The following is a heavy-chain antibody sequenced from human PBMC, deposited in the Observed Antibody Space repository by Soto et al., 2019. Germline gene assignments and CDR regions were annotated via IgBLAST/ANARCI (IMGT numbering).Heavy chain of an antibody. Sequence: HPGGSLRLSCAASGFTFNTYAMSWVRQAPGKGLEWVSAMSGSGDNTYYADSVKGRFTISRDSSKNTLYLQMNSLRAEDTAVYYCAKDLRSVVIAIHNHWGQGALVTVSS. CDR1: GFTFNTYA. CDR2: MSGSGDNT. D-gene: IGHD2-21*01. CDR3: AKDLRSVVIAIHNH. V-gene: IGHV3-23*01. J-gene: IGHJ4*02.